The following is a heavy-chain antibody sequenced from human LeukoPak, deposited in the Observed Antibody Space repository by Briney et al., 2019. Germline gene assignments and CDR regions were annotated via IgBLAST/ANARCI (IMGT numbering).Heavy chain of an antibody. J-gene: IGHJ4*02. CDR3: ARGGILH. V-gene: IGHV3-21*01. D-gene: IGHD2-15*01. Sequence: GGSLRLSCAASGFTFTNYPMHWVRQAPGEGLEWVSFISGTSSSIYYADSVKGRFTISRDNAKNSLYLQMNSLRAEDTAVYYCARGGILHWGQGTLVTVSS. CDR2: ISGTSSSI. CDR1: GFTFTNYP.